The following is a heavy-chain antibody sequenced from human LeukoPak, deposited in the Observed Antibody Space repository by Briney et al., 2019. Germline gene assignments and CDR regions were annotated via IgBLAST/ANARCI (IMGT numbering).Heavy chain of an antibody. CDR1: GYTFTSYD. D-gene: IGHD4-17*01. Sequence: ASVKVSCKASGYTFTSYDINLVRQATGQGLEWMGWMNPNSGNTGYAQKFQGRVTMTRNTSISTAYMELSSLRSEDTAVYYCASQNDYGDSWAGNWGQGTLVTVSS. CDR3: ASQNDYGDSWAGN. V-gene: IGHV1-8*01. CDR2: MNPNSGNT. J-gene: IGHJ4*02.